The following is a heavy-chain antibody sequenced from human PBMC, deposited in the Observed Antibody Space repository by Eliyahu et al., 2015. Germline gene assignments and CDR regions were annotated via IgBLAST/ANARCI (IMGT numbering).Heavy chain of an antibody. J-gene: IGHJ2*01. CDR1: GFPFSSFG. CDR3: AKGRGSSSGWYYHDWYFDL. Sequence: QVQLVESGGGVVQPGRSLRLSCAASGFPFSSFGXXWVRQAPGKGLEWVAVISYDGSNKYYADSVKGRFTISRDNSKNTLYLQMNSLRAEDTAVYYCAKGRGSSSGWYYHDWYFDLWGRGTLVTVSS. D-gene: IGHD6-19*01. V-gene: IGHV3-30*18. CDR2: ISYDGSNK.